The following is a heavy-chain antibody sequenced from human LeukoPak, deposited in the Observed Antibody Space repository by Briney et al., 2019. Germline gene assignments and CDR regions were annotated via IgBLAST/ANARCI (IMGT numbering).Heavy chain of an antibody. CDR2: ISAYNGNT. V-gene: IGHV1-18*01. CDR3: ARWAGYYGMDV. J-gene: IGHJ6*02. CDR1: GYTFTSYG. Sequence: RASVKVSCKASGYTFTSYGISWVRQAPGQGLEWMGWISAYNGNTNYAQKLQGRVTMTTDTSTSTAYMGLRSLRSDDTAVYYCARWAGYYGMDVWGQGTTVTVSS.